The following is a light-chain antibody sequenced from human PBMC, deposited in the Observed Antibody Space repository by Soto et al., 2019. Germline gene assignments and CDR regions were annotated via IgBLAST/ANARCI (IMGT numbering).Light chain of an antibody. CDR1: QGISSY. CDR2: AAS. Sequence: IQLTQSPSSLSASVGDRVTITCRASQGISSYLAWYQQKPGTAPKLLIYAASTLQSGVPSRFSGSGSRTDFTLTISSLQPEDFATSYCQQLNSYLPMYSFGQGTTLEIK. J-gene: IGKJ2*01. V-gene: IGKV1-9*01. CDR3: QQLNSYLPMYS.